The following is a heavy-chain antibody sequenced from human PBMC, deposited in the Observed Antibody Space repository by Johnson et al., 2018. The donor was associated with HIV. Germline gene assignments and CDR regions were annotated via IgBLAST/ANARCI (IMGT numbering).Heavy chain of an antibody. CDR1: GFTFDDYG. CDR3: ARDMIGGMATMGRDAFDI. CDR2: INWNGGST. D-gene: IGHD5-24*01. J-gene: IGHJ3*02. V-gene: IGHV3-20*04. Sequence: VQLVESGGGVVRPGGSLRLSCATSGFTFDDYGMSWVRQVPGKGLEWVSGINWNGGSTGYGDSVKGRFTVSRDNAKNSLSLQMNSLRAEDTAFYYCARDMIGGMATMGRDAFDIWGQGTMVTVSS.